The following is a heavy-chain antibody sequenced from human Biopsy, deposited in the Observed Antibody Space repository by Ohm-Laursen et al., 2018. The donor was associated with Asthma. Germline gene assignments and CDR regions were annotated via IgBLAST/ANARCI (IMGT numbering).Heavy chain of an antibody. J-gene: IGHJ4*02. CDR2: GGSYYDGGLK. V-gene: IGHV3-30-3*01. D-gene: IGHD3-3*01. Sequence: RSLRLSCTAPGFTFRGYAMHWVRQAPGKGLEWVAVGGSYYDGGLKYYADSVNGRFTVSRDDSKNTLYLQMNSLRPDDAAVYYCARDVMEWYLPAFDFWGQGTLVTVSS. CDR3: ARDVMEWYLPAFDF. CDR1: GFTFRGYA.